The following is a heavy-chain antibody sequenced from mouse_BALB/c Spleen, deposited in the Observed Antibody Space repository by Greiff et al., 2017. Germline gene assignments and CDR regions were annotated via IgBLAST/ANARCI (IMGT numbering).Heavy chain of an antibody. J-gene: IGHJ1*01. CDR1: GFAFSSYD. CDR3: ARHTGTSKSWYFDV. CDR2: ISSGGGST. Sequence: EVKLMESGGGLVKPGGSLKLSCAASGFAFSSYDMSWVRQTPEKRLEWVAYISSGGGSTYYPDTVKGRFTISRDNAKNTLYLQMSSLKSEDTALYYCARHTGTSKSWYFDVWGAGTTVTVSS. D-gene: IGHD4-1*01. V-gene: IGHV5-12-1*01.